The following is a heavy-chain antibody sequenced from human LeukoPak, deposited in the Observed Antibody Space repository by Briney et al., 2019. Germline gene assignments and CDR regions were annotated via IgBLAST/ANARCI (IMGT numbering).Heavy chain of an antibody. J-gene: IGHJ4*02. V-gene: IGHV3-30*18. CDR1: GFTFSSYG. Sequence: GGSLRLSCAASGFTFSSYGMHWVRQAPGKGLEWVAVISYDGSNKYYADSVKGRFTISRDNSKNTLYLQMNSLRAEDTAVYYCAKDQSSSWWEFDYWAREPWSPSPQ. D-gene: IGHD6-13*01. CDR3: AKDQSSSWWEFDY. CDR2: ISYDGSNK.